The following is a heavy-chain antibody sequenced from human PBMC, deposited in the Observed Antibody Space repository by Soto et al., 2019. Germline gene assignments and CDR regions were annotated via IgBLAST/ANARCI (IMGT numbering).Heavy chain of an antibody. CDR1: GFIFSVST. J-gene: IGHJ4*02. CDR3: ISASQHRRADY. V-gene: IGHV3-73*01. CDR2: MRSKADSYAT. Sequence: GGSLRLSCEASGFIFSVSTIHWVRQASWKGLEWVGRMRSKADSYATAYAASMEGRFTISRDDSKNTAYLQMNSLKTEDTAVYFCISASQHRRADYWGQGILVTVSS.